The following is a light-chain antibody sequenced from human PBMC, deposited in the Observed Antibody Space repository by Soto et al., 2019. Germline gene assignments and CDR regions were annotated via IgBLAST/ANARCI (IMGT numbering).Light chain of an antibody. CDR3: QTWGTGIQGV. V-gene: IGLV4-69*01. CDR1: SGHSSYA. J-gene: IGLJ3*02. CDR2: LNSDGSH. Sequence: QSVLTQSPSASASLGASVKLTCTLSSGHSSYAIAWHQQQPEKGPRYLMKLNSDGSHSKGDGIPDRFSGSSSGAERYLTISSLQSEDDADYYCQTWGTGIQGVFGGGTKHSVL.